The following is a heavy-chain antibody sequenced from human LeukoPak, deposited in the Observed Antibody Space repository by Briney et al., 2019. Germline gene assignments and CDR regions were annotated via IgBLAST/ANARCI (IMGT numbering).Heavy chain of an antibody. Sequence: SETLSLTCTVSGGSITSGTFYWGWTRQPPGKGLEWFGTIHHSGSTSYNPSLQSRATTSVDTSNNQFSLKPSSVTAADTAVYYCARAGILSTGDYFDPWGQGTLVTVSS. J-gene: IGHJ5*02. CDR3: ARAGILSTGDYFDP. CDR1: GGSITSGTFY. CDR2: IHHSGST. V-gene: IGHV4-39*07. D-gene: IGHD5/OR15-5a*01.